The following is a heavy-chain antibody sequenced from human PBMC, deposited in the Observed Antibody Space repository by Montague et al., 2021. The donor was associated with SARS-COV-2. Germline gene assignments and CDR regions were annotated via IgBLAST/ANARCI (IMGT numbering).Heavy chain of an antibody. Sequence: SETLSLTCTVSGDSVSHDFRTRIRQPPGKGLEWIGYVYYSRSSSYNPSLRGRVSIAVDTSKNQFSLRLSTVAAADTAIYYCVRDPAPSGSGTFYDYWGQGTLVAVSS. CDR3: VRDPAPSGSGTFYDY. D-gene: IGHD1-26*01. J-gene: IGHJ4*02. CDR2: VYYSRSS. CDR1: GDSVSHDF. V-gene: IGHV4-59*02.